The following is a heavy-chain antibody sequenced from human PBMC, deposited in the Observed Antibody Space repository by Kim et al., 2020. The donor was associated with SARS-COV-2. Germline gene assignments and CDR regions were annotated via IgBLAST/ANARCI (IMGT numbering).Heavy chain of an antibody. J-gene: IGHJ6*03. V-gene: IGHV3-7*01. Sequence: GGSLRLSCAASGFTFSSYWMSWVRQAPGKGLEWVANIKQDGSEKYYVDSVKGRFTISRDNAKNSLYLQMNSLRAEDTAVYYCARGLAFSGYDHYYYYYMDVWGKGTTVTVSS. CDR1: GFTFSSYW. D-gene: IGHD5-12*01. CDR3: ARGLAFSGYDHYYYYYMDV. CDR2: IKQDGSEK.